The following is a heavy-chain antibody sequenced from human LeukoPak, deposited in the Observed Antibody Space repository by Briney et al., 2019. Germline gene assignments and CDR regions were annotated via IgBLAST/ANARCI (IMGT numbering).Heavy chain of an antibody. CDR1: GGSFSGYY. Sequence: SETLSLTCAVYGGSFSGYYWSWIRQPPGKGLEWIGEINHSGSTNYNPSLKSRVTISVDTSKNQFSLKLSSVTAADTAVYYCARGRFEYIVVVVAATNWFGPWGQGTLVTVSS. CDR3: ARGRFEYIVVVVAATNWFGP. CDR2: INHSGST. V-gene: IGHV4-34*01. D-gene: IGHD2-15*01. J-gene: IGHJ5*02.